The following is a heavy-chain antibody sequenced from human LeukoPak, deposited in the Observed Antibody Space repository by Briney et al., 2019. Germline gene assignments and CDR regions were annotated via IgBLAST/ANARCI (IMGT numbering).Heavy chain of an antibody. CDR3: ARGRASYDFWSGYLFDY. V-gene: IGHV4-34*01. D-gene: IGHD3-3*01. CDR1: GGPFSGYY. J-gene: IGHJ4*02. Sequence: TSETLSLTCAVYGGPFSGYYWSWIRKSPGKGLEWIGEINHSGSTNYNPSLKSRVTISVDTSKNQFSLKLSSVTAADTAVYYCARGRASYDFWSGYLFDYWGQGTLVTVSS. CDR2: INHSGST.